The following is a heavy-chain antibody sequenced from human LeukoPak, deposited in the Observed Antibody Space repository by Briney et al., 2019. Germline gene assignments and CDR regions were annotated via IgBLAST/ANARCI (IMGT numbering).Heavy chain of an antibody. D-gene: IGHD1-1*01. CDR1: GFTFSSYA. Sequence: PGRSLRLSCAASGFTFSSYAMHWVRQAPGKGLEWVAVISYDGSNKYYADSVKGRFTISRDNSKNTLYLQMNSLRAEGTAVYYCARDLSELEGPFDYWGQGTLVTVSS. CDR2: ISYDGSNK. J-gene: IGHJ4*02. V-gene: IGHV3-30*01. CDR3: ARDLSELEGPFDY.